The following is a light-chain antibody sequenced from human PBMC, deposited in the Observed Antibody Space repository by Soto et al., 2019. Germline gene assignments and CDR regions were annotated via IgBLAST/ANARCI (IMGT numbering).Light chain of an antibody. V-gene: IGLV1-51*01. CDR3: GTWDNNLRAGV. J-gene: IGLJ2*01. CDR2: DNN. Sequence: QSVLTQPPXVSAAPXXXXTISXSGSNXKIGNNEVSWYQQVPGTAPSLLVFDNNKRPSGIPDRFSDSKSDTSATPVITGLQTGAEADYYCGTWDNNLRAGVFGGGTKLTVL. CDR1: NXKIGNNE.